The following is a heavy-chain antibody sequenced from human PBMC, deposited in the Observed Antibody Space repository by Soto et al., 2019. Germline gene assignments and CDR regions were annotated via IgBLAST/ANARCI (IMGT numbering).Heavy chain of an antibody. J-gene: IGHJ5*02. D-gene: IGHD6-6*01. CDR2: ISYDGSNK. CDR1: GFTFSSYG. Sequence: PGGSLRLSCAASGFTFSSYGMHWVRQAPGKGLEWVAVISYDGSNKYYADSVKGRFTISRDNSKNTLYLQMNSLRAEDTAVYYFAKERRGYSRSSWCDRWGQGTLGTVS. V-gene: IGHV3-30*18. CDR3: AKERRGYSRSSWCDR.